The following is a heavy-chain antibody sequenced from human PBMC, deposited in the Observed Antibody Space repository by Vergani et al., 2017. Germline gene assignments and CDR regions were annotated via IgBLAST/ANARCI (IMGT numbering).Heavy chain of an antibody. CDR1: GGSISSYY. V-gene: IGHV4-59*01. CDR3: ARGPRGQLGRFDY. D-gene: IGHD6-13*01. CDR2: FYYSGST. J-gene: IGHJ4*02. Sequence: QLQLQESGPGLVKPSETLSLTCTVSGGSISSYYWSWIRQPPGKGLEWIGSFYYSGSTNYNSSLKSRVTISVDTSKNQFSLKLSSVTAADTAVYFCARGPRGQLGRFDYWGQGTLVTVSS.